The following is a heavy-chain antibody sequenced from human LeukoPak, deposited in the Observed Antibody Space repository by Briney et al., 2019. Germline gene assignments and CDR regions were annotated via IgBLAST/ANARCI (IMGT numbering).Heavy chain of an antibody. CDR2: ISYDGSNK. Sequence: GGSLRLSCAASGFTFSSYAMHWVRQAPGKGLEWVAVISYDGSNKYYADSVKGRFTISRDNSKNTLYLQMNSLRAEDTAVYYCAKDHSVTGFDLWGRGTLVTVSS. D-gene: IGHD4-17*01. CDR1: GFTFSSYA. V-gene: IGHV3-30*04. CDR3: AKDHSVTGFDL. J-gene: IGHJ2*01.